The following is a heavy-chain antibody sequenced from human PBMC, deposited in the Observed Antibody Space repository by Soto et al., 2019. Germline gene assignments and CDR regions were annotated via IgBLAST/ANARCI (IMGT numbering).Heavy chain of an antibody. CDR3: AKDLTRQLAYWLDP. J-gene: IGHJ5*02. CDR1: GFSFTGYY. CDR2: INAHSGGT. Sequence: SVKVSCKASGFSFTGYYIHWLRQAPVQGLEWMGWINAHSGGTEYAQKFQGRVTLTRDTSIATAYLTLTSLTSDDTALYYCAKDLTRQLAYWLDPWGQGTQVTVSS. V-gene: IGHV1-2*02. D-gene: IGHD6-6*01.